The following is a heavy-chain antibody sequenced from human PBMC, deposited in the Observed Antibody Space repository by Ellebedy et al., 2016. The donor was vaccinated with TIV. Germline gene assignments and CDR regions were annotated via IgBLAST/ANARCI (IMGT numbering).Heavy chain of an antibody. CDR1: GGSVSSSSYH. D-gene: IGHD3-10*01. Sequence: MPGGSLRLSCTVSGGSVSSSSYHWGWVRQPPGKGLEWIGSAYSAGNTYYNPSLKSRVTISVDTSNNEFSLKLSSVTAADTAVYYCARSTSGGSINYWGQGTLVTVSS. J-gene: IGHJ4*02. CDR2: AYSAGNT. CDR3: ARSTSGGSINY. V-gene: IGHV4-39*01.